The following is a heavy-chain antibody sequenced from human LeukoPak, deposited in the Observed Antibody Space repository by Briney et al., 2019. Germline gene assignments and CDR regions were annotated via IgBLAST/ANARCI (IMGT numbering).Heavy chain of an antibody. CDR2: IQPDGSEQ. CDR3: ASQHYARFDP. CDR1: GFAFSSYS. J-gene: IGHJ5*02. V-gene: IGHV3-7*01. D-gene: IGHD3-16*01. Sequence: PGGSLRLSCAASGFAFSSYSMNWVRQAPGKGLEWVGNIQPDGSEQYPVDSLRGRFTISRDNARNSLFLQMNNLRVGDTAVYYCASQHYARFDPWGQGTLVTVSS.